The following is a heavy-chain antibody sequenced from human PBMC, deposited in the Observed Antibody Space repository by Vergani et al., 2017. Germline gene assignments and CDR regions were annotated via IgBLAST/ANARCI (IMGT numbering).Heavy chain of an antibody. Sequence: QVQLQESGPGLVKPSETLSLTCTVSGGSISSYYWSWIRQPPGKGLEWIGYIYTSGSTNYNPSLKSRVTISVDTSKNHFSLKLSSVTAADTAVYYCARTTTVEYYYGMDVWGQGTTVTVAS. CDR3: ARTTTVEYYYGMDV. D-gene: IGHD4-23*01. V-gene: IGHV4-4*09. J-gene: IGHJ6*02. CDR2: IYTSGST. CDR1: GGSISSYY.